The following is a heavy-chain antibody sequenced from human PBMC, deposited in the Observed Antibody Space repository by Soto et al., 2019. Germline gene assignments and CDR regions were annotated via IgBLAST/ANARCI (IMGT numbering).Heavy chain of an antibody. CDR2: IYYSGST. CDR3: AGSIVATNTFDY. J-gene: IGHJ4*02. Sequence: SETLSLTCTVSGGSISSYYWSWIRQPPGKGLEWIGYIYYSGSTNYNPSLKSRVTISVDTSKNQFSLKLSSVTAADTAVYYCAGSIVATNTFDYWGQGTLVTVSS. V-gene: IGHV4-59*01. D-gene: IGHD5-12*01. CDR1: GGSISSYY.